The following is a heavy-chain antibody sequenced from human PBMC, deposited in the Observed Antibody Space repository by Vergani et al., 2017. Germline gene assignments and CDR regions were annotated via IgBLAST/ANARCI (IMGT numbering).Heavy chain of an antibody. V-gene: IGHV1-2*02. Sequence: QVQLVQSGAEVKKPGASVKVSCTASGYTFTGYYMHWVRQAPGQGLEWMGWINPNSGGTNYAQKFQGRVTMTRDTSISTAYMGLSRLRSDDTAVYYCARGGVVRGVIITSVGWFDPWGQGTLVTVSS. D-gene: IGHD3-10*01. CDR2: INPNSGGT. CDR3: ARGGVVRGVIITSVGWFDP. J-gene: IGHJ5*02. CDR1: GYTFTGYY.